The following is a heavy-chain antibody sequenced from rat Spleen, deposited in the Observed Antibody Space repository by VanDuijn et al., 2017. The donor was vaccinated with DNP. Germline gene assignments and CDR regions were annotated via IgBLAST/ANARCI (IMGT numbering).Heavy chain of an antibody. CDR3: VRGSTTVDYWYFDF. V-gene: IGHV5-31*01. CDR1: GFTFNNYW. Sequence: EVQLVESGGDLVQPGRSLKLTCVVSGFTFNNYWMTWIRQVPGKGLEWVASITSSGGGIYYPDSVKGRFTISRDNAKNTLYLQMNSLRSEDTATYYCVRGSTTVDYWYFDFWGPGTMVTVSS. CDR2: ITSSGGGI. D-gene: IGHD1-1*01. J-gene: IGHJ1*01.